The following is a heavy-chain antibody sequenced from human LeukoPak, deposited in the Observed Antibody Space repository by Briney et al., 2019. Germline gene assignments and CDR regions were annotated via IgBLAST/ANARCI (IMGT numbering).Heavy chain of an antibody. V-gene: IGHV4-59*01. CDR1: GGSISSYY. Sequence: SETLSLTCTVSGGSISSYYWSWIRQPPGKGLEWIGYIYYSGSTNYNPSLKSRVTISVDTSKNQFSLKLSSVTAADTAVYYCAGGLKRIFRFYYYGMDVWGQGTTVTVSS. D-gene: IGHD2-21*01. CDR3: AGGLKRIFRFYYYGMDV. J-gene: IGHJ6*02. CDR2: IYYSGST.